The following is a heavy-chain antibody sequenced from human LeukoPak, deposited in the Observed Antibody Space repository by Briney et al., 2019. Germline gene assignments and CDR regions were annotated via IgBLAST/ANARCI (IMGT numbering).Heavy chain of an antibody. V-gene: IGHV3-33*06. J-gene: IGHJ3*02. Sequence: GGSLRLSCAASGFTFSRYGMHWVRQPPGKGLEWVAVIYYDGSDKFYADSVKGRFTISRDVSKNTLYLQMNSLRAEDTAVYYCAKAAGSGSFDGFDIWGQGTMVTVSS. D-gene: IGHD3-10*01. CDR2: IYYDGSDK. CDR3: AKAAGSGSFDGFDI. CDR1: GFTFSRYG.